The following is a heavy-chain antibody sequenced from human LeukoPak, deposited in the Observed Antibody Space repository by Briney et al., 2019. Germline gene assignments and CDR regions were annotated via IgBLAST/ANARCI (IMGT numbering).Heavy chain of an antibody. D-gene: IGHD6-19*01. CDR2: IKSKTDDGTT. V-gene: IGHV3-15*01. Sequence: GGSLRLSCVACVFTFSNAWMGGVRQARGKGLEWVGRIKSKTDDGTTAYAAPVKGRFTISRDDSKNTLHLQMNSLKTEDTAVYYCTSSYSSGWYGPVDSWGQGPLVTVS. J-gene: IGHJ4*02. CDR3: TSSYSSGWYGPVDS. CDR1: VFTFSNAW.